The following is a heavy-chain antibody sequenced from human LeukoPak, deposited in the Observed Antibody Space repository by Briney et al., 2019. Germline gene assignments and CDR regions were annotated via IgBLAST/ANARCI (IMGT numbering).Heavy chain of an antibody. CDR3: VRPGYYGSAY. Sequence: GGSLRLSCAASGFTLSGSDMHWVRQASGKGLEWVGHIRSEANSYATAYAASVKGRFTISRDDSKNTAYLQMNSLKTEDTAVYYRVRPGYYGSAYWGQGTLVTVSS. J-gene: IGHJ4*02. CDR1: GFTLSGSD. CDR2: IRSEANSYAT. V-gene: IGHV3-73*01. D-gene: IGHD3-10*01.